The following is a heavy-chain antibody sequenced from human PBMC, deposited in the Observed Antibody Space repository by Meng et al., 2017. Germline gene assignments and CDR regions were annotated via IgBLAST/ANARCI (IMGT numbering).Heavy chain of an antibody. Sequence: GGSLRLSCAASGFTFSDYYMSWIRQAPGKGLEWVSVIYSGGSTYYADSVKGRFTISRDNSKNTLYLQMNSLRAEDTAVYYCAKDLGTYYYDSSGYYLMGYFDYWGQGTLVTVSS. CDR2: IYSGGST. CDR3: AKDLGTYYYDSSGYYLMGYFDY. J-gene: IGHJ4*02. D-gene: IGHD3-22*01. V-gene: IGHV3-53*01. CDR1: GFTFSDYY.